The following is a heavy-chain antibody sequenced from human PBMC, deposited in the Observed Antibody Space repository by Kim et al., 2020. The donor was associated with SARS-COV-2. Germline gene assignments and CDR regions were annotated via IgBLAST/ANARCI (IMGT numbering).Heavy chain of an antibody. CDR2: IVVGSGNT. D-gene: IGHD3-22*01. CDR3: AAVPVAYYYDSSGPDAFDI. Sequence: SVKVSCKASGFTFTSSAVQWVRQARGQRLEWIGWIVVGSGNTNYAQKFQERVTITRDMSTSTAYMELSSLRSEDTAVYYCAAVPVAYYYDSSGPDAFDIWGQGTMVTVSS. V-gene: IGHV1-58*01. J-gene: IGHJ3*02. CDR1: GFTFTSSA.